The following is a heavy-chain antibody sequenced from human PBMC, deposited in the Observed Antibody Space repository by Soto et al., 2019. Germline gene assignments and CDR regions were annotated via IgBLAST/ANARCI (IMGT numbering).Heavy chain of an antibody. V-gene: IGHV4-4*07. CDR2: IYSSGRP. CDR1: GGSISSYY. Sequence: QVQLQESGPGLVKPSETLSLTCVVSGGSISSYYWSWIRQPAGKGLEWIGRIYSSGRPNYNPSLKSRVTMAGDTSNNQFSLKLTSLTAADTAVYYCARGPGSYNSFDLWGQGTLVTVSS. CDR3: ARGPGSYNSFDL. J-gene: IGHJ5*02. D-gene: IGHD3-10*01.